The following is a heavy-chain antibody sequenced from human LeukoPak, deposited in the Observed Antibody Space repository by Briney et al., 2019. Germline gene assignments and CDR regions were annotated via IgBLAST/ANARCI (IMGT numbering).Heavy chain of an antibody. D-gene: IGHD3-3*01. CDR1: GGSFSGYY. CDR2: INHSGST. V-gene: IGHV4-34*01. Sequence: SETLSLTCAVYGGSFSGYYWSWIRQTPGKGLEWIGEINHSGSTNYNPSLKSRVTISVDTSKNQFSLKLSSVTAADTAVYYCARPPQANFRVEVSNDFDMWGQGTMVTVSS. CDR3: ARPPQANFRVEVSNDFDM. J-gene: IGHJ3*02.